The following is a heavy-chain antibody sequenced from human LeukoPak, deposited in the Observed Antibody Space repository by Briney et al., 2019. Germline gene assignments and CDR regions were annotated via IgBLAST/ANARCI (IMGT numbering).Heavy chain of an antibody. V-gene: IGHV4-30-4*08. J-gene: IGHJ4*02. Sequence: LRLSCAASGFTFSSYSMNWVRQPPGKGLEWIGYIYYSGSTYYNPSLKSRVTISVDTSKNQFSLKLSSVTAADTAVYYCARTYYYDSSGYIHFDYWGQGTLVTVSS. D-gene: IGHD3-22*01. CDR1: GFTFSSYS. CDR3: ARTYYYDSSGYIHFDY. CDR2: IYYSGST.